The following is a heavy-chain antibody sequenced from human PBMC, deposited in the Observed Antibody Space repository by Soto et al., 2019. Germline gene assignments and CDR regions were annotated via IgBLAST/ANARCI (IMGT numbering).Heavy chain of an antibody. CDR3: ARDGGRGWNFDY. V-gene: IGHV4-59*01. CDR2: VHHSGST. D-gene: IGHD6-19*01. Sequence: SETLSLTCTVSGASITTYYWSWIRQPPRKGLEWIGYVHHSGSTNYNPSLKSRVTMSVDTSKNHVSLNLTSVSAADTAVYYCARDGGRGWNFDYWGQGNLVTVSS. J-gene: IGHJ4*02. CDR1: GASITTYY.